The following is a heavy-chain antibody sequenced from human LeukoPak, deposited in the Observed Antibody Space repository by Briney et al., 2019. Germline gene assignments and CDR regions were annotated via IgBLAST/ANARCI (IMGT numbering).Heavy chain of an antibody. J-gene: IGHJ5*02. CDR3: ARGPRLYDSSGYYYGTNWFDP. CDR2: ISYDGSNK. D-gene: IGHD3-22*01. Sequence: GGSLRLSCAASGFTFSSYAMHWVRQAPGKGLEWVAVISYDGSNKYYADSVKGRFTISRDNSKNTLYLQMNSLRAEDTAVYYCARGPRLYDSSGYYYGTNWFDPWGQGTLVTVSS. V-gene: IGHV3-30-3*01. CDR1: GFTFSSYA.